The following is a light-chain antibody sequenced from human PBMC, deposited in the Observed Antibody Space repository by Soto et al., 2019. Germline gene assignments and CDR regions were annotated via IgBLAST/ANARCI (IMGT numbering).Light chain of an antibody. J-gene: IGKJ3*01. V-gene: IGKV3-20*01. CDR1: QSVRSSY. CDR3: QQYGSSLFT. CDR2: GAS. Sequence: EIVLTQSPCTLSLSPWERSTLSCRASQSVRSSYLAWYQQKPGQAPRLLIYGASTRATGIPDRFSGSGSGTDFTLTISRLEPEDFAVYYCQQYGSSLFTFGPGTKVDIK.